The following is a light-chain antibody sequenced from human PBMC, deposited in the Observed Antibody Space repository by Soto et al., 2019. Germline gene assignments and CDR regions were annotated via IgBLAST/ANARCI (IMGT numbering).Light chain of an antibody. V-gene: IGKV1-5*01. CDR1: QSIGRF. J-gene: IGKJ1*01. Sequence: DIQMTQSPSTLSASVGDRVTFTCRASQSIGRFLAWYQHQPGKAPKLLIYDASTLESGVPSRFSGTGSGTEFTFSITSLQPEDFGTYYCQQCYMGWTFGQGTKVDFK. CDR3: QQCYMGWT. CDR2: DAS.